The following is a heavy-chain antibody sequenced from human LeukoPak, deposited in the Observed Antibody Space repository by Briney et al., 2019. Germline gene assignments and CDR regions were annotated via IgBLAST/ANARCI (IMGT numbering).Heavy chain of an antibody. Sequence: KASETLSLTCTVSGGSISSYYWSWIRQPPGKGLEWIGYIYYSGSTNYNPSLKSRVTISVDTSKNQFSLKLSSVTAADTAVYYCARGESVGWLPGAFDIWGQGTMVTVSS. CDR2: IYYSGST. D-gene: IGHD3-22*01. CDR3: ARGESVGWLPGAFDI. V-gene: IGHV4-59*01. J-gene: IGHJ3*02. CDR1: GGSISSYY.